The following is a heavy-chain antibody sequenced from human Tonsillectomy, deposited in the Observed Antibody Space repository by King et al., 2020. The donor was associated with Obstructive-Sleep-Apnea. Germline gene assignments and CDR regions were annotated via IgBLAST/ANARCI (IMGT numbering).Heavy chain of an antibody. D-gene: IGHD5-18*01. J-gene: IGHJ6*02. Sequence: VQLVESGAEVKKPGSSVKVSCTASGGTFSRHAISWVRQAPGQGLEWMGGIIPIFGTVNYAQKFQGRVTITADESTSTAYMELSSLRSEDTAVYYCAGDDVDTAMAYGAYGMDVWGQGTTVTVSS. V-gene: IGHV1-69*01. CDR1: GGTFSRHA. CDR2: IIPIFGTV. CDR3: AGDDVDTAMAYGAYGMDV.